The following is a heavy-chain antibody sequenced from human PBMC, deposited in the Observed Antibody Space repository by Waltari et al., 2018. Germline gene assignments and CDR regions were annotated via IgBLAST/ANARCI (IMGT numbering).Heavy chain of an antibody. Sequence: QVQLQESGPGLVRPSETLPLTSPVSGGSVRRGGYYLNWLRQPPGKGPVWIGYVFYSGSTNYNPSLRSRVTISLDTSKNQFSLKLSSVTAADTAVYYCANGRDAYKTGNWGQGTLVTVSS. J-gene: IGHJ4*02. CDR3: ANGRDAYKTGN. CDR1: GGSVRRGGYY. D-gene: IGHD1-1*01. CDR2: VFYSGST. V-gene: IGHV4-61*08.